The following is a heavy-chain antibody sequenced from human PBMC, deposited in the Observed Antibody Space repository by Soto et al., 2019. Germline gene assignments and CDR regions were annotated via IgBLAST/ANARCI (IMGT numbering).Heavy chain of an antibody. CDR2: ISAYNGNT. V-gene: IGHV1-18*01. D-gene: IGHD6-19*01. J-gene: IGHJ5*02. Sequence: QVQLVQSGAEVKKPGASVKVSCKASGYTFTNYGITWVRQAPGQGLEWMGWISAYNGNTNYAQKLQGRVTMTTDRTSRTAYMELRSLRAEDTAYSYWARVPYSSGWYARVGVLGWVETWGQGTLGNVSS. CDR3: ARVPYSSGWYARVGVLGWVET. CDR1: GYTFTNYG.